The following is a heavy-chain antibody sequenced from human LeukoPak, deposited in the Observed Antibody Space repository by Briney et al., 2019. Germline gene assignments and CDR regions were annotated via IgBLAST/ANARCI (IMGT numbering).Heavy chain of an antibody. J-gene: IGHJ4*02. Sequence: GRSLRLSCAASGFTFSSYAMHWVRQAPGKGLEWVAVISYDGSNKYYADSVKGRFTISRDNSKNTLYLQMNSLRAEDTAVYYCAREDGSSSYLFDYWGQGTLVTVSS. D-gene: IGHD6-6*01. CDR3: AREDGSSSYLFDY. V-gene: IGHV3-30-3*01. CDR1: GFTFSSYA. CDR2: ISYDGSNK.